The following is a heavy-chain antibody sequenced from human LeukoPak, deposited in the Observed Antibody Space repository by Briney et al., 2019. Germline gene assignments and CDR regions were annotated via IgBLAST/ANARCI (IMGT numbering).Heavy chain of an antibody. Sequence: GGSLRLSCAASGFTFSNYAMSWVRQAPGKGLEWVSAISGSGTTTHYADSVKGRFTISRDNSKNTLYLQMNSLRAEDTAVYYCAKEVAGIDYWGQGTLVTVSS. CDR2: ISGSGTTT. D-gene: IGHD2-15*01. CDR1: GFTFSNYA. J-gene: IGHJ4*02. V-gene: IGHV3-23*01. CDR3: AKEVAGIDY.